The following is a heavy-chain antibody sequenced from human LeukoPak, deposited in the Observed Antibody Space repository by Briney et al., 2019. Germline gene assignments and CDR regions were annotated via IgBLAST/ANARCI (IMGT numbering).Heavy chain of an antibody. CDR3: AREERYGSSYDY. Sequence: SETLSLTCTVSGGSISSYYWSWIRQPRGKGLEWIGYIYYSGSTNYNPSLKSRVTISVDTSKNQFSLKLSSVTAADTAVYYCAREERYGSSYDYWGQGTLVTVSS. J-gene: IGHJ4*02. V-gene: IGHV4-59*01. D-gene: IGHD3-10*01. CDR2: IYYSGST. CDR1: GGSISSYY.